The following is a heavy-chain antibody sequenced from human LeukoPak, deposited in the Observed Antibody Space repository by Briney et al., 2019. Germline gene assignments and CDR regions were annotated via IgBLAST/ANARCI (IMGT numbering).Heavy chain of an antibody. J-gene: IGHJ4*02. CDR1: GYTFSVYY. Sequence: ASVKVSCKASGYTFSVYYIHWLRQAPGQGLEWMGWVVPNSGGTNYAQKFRDRVTMTRDTSIDTAYMELSSLTYDDTAVYYCARVAGDSDYWGQGTLVTVSS. D-gene: IGHD7-27*01. CDR2: VVPNSGGT. V-gene: IGHV1-2*02. CDR3: ARVAGDSDY.